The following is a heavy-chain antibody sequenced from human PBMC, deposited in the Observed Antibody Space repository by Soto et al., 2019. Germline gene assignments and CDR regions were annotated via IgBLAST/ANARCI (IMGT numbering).Heavy chain of an antibody. J-gene: IGHJ4*02. V-gene: IGHV4-39*01. D-gene: IGHD6-13*01. CDR3: ARQTPTGYSSSWPIDY. Sequence: SETLSLTCTVSGGSISSSSYYWGWIRQPPGKGLEWIGSIYYSGSTYYNPSLKSRVTISVDTSKNQFSLKLSSVTAADTAVYYCARQTPTGYSSSWPIDYWGRGTLVTVSS. CDR1: GGSISSSSYY. CDR2: IYYSGST.